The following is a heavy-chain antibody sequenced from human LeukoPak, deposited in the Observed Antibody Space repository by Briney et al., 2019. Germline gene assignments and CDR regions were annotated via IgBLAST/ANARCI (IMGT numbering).Heavy chain of an antibody. V-gene: IGHV1-69*04. D-gene: IGHD1-26*01. CDR2: IIPILGIA. J-gene: IGHJ4*02. Sequence: ASVKVSCKASGGTFSSYAISWVRQAPGQGLEWMGRIIPILGIANYAQKFQGRVTITADKSTSTAYMELSSLRSEDTAVYYCARGGSGSSYLDYWGQGTLVTVSS. CDR3: ARGGSGSSYLDY. CDR1: GGTFSSYA.